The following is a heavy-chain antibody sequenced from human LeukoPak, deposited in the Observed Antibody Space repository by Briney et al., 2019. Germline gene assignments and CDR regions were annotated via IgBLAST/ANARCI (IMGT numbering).Heavy chain of an antibody. Sequence: GGSXXLXXAXXGFTFSRYXMNWVRQAPGKGLEWVSYISSSSSTIYYEDSVKGRFTISRDNAKNSLYLQMNSLRAEDTAVYYCARVSSFDYWGQGTLVTVSS. CDR2: ISSSSSTI. V-gene: IGHV3-48*01. J-gene: IGHJ4*02. CDR3: ARVSSFDY. CDR1: GFTFSRYX.